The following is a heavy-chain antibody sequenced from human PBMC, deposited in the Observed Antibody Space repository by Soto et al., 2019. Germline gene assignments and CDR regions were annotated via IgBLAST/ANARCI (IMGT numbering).Heavy chain of an antibody. CDR2: IGAADDP. D-gene: IGHD2-2*01. CDR3: ASAYTGQLPRRGDYYYALDV. V-gene: IGHV3-13*05. Sequence: QLVESGGGLTQAGGSLRLSCVGSGFFFNNYDMHWVRQVRGKGLEWVSAIGAADDPYYSVSVKGRFIVSRDNAQKSLYLQMNNRRAGNTAVYFCASAYTGQLPRRGDYYYALDVWGRGTTVTVSS. CDR1: GFFFNNYD. J-gene: IGHJ6*02.